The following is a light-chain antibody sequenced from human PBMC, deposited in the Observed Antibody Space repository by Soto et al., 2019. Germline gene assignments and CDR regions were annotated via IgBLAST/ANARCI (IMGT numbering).Light chain of an antibody. J-gene: IGKJ1*01. V-gene: IGKV1-39*01. CDR1: QSISSY. Sequence: DIQMTQSPSSLSASVGDRVTITCRASQSISSYLNWYQQKPGKAPKLLIYAASSLQSGVPSRFSGSGSGKDFTLTISSLQPEDFATHYCQQSSSTPRTFGQGTKVEI. CDR3: QQSSSTPRT. CDR2: AAS.